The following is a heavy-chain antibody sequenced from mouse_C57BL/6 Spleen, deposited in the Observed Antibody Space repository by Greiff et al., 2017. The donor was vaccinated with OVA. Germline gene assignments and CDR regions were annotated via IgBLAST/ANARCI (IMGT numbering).Heavy chain of an antibody. CDR3: AISVGDDGAWFAD. CDR2: IHPSDSDT. CDR1: GYTFTSYW. J-gene: IGHJ3*01. Sequence: QVQLQQPGAELVKPGASVKVSCKASGYTFTSYWMHWVKQRPGQGLEWIGRIHPSDSDTNYNQKFKGKATLTVDKSSSTAYMHLSRLTSEDSAVYYCAISVGDDGAWFADWGPGTLVTVSA. D-gene: IGHD2-2*01. V-gene: IGHV1-74*01.